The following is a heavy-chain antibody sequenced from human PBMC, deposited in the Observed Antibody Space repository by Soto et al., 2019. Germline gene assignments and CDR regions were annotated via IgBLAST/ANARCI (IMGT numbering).Heavy chain of an antibody. J-gene: IGHJ4*02. CDR3: ARSRYSGSYFFDY. V-gene: IGHV4-30-4*01. D-gene: IGHD1-26*01. CDR1: GGSISSGDYY. CDR2: IHYSGST. Sequence: QVQLQESGPGLVKPSQTLSLTCTVSGGSISSGDYYWSWIRQPPGKGLEWIAYIHYSGSTYYNPSLKSRVTISVDTSKNQFALKLSSVTAADTAVYYCARSRYSGSYFFDYWGQGILVTVSS.